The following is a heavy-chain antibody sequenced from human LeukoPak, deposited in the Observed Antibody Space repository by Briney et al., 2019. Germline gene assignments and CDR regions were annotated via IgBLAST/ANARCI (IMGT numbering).Heavy chain of an antibody. CDR3: ARGAYYYASSGFFTFHI. Sequence: SETLSLTCTVSGGSISSYYWSWIRQPAGKGLEWIGRIYTSGSTNYNPSLKSRVTMSVDTSKNQFSLKLSSVTAADTATYYCARGAYYYASSGFFTFHIWGQGTMVTVSS. V-gene: IGHV4-4*07. J-gene: IGHJ3*02. D-gene: IGHD3-22*01. CDR2: IYTSGST. CDR1: GGSISSYY.